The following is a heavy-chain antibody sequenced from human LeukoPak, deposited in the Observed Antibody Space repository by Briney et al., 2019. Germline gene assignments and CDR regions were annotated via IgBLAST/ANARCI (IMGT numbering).Heavy chain of an antibody. D-gene: IGHD3-22*01. J-gene: IGHJ4*02. Sequence: GGSLRLSCAASGFTFSSYPMHWVRQAPGKGLEWVAVISYDGSNKYYADSVKGRFTTSRDNSKNTLYLQMNSLRAEDTAVYYCARDLDDSSGYYYDYWGQGTLVTVSS. CDR2: ISYDGSNK. V-gene: IGHV3-30*04. CDR1: GFTFSSYP. CDR3: ARDLDDSSGYYYDY.